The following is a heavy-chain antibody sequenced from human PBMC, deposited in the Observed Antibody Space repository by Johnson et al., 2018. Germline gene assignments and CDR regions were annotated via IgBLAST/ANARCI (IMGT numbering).Heavy chain of an antibody. CDR3: ARDQIQAYYYYGMDV. CDR1: EFSFSTYG. CDR2: IGHDGGNK. V-gene: IGHV3-33*01. Sequence: QLVESGGGVVQPGRSLRLSCVASEFSFSTYGMHWVRQAPGKGLEWVAVIGHDGGNKYYADSVKGRFTIPRDNSENTLYLQMNSLRDEDTAVYYCARDQIQAYYYYGMDVWGQGTAVTVSS. J-gene: IGHJ6*02. D-gene: IGHD5-18*01.